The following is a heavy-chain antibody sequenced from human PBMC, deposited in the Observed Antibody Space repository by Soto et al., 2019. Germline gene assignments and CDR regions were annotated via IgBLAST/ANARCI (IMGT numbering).Heavy chain of an antibody. CDR1: GYTFTSYW. D-gene: IGHD1-26*01. CDR2: VYPGDSDT. V-gene: IGHV5-51*01. Sequence: PGESLKISCKGSGYTFTSYWIAWVRQMPGKGLEWMGIVYPGDSDTRYSPSFQGQVTISADKSTSTAYLQWSSLEASDTAMYYCEISGSSPGVFDYWGQGTLVTVSS. J-gene: IGHJ4*02. CDR3: EISGSSPGVFDY.